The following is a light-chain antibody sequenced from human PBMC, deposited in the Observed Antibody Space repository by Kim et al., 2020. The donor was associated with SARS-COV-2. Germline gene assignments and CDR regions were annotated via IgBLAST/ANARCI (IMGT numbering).Light chain of an antibody. CDR3: EPYGSP. CDR1: QSVSSSY. V-gene: IGKV3-20*01. Sequence: EIVLTQSPGTLSLSPGERATLSCRTSQSVSSSYLAWYHQKPGQAPRLLIYGASSRATGIPDRFSGSGSGTNFTLTISRLEPEDFAVYLCEPYGSPFGQGTKLEI. J-gene: IGKJ2*01. CDR2: GAS.